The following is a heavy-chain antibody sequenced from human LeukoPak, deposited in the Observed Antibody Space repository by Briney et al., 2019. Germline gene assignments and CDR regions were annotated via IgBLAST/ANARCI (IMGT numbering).Heavy chain of an antibody. V-gene: IGHV4-34*01. J-gene: IGHJ5*02. Sequence: PSETLSLTCAVYGGSFSGYYWSWIRQPPGKGLEWIGEINHSGSTNYNPSLKSRVTISVDTSKNQFSLKLSSVTAADTAVYYCAREPSYSSSWYTTRDHWGQGILVTVSS. D-gene: IGHD6-13*01. CDR2: INHSGST. CDR1: GGSFSGYY. CDR3: AREPSYSSSWYTTRDH.